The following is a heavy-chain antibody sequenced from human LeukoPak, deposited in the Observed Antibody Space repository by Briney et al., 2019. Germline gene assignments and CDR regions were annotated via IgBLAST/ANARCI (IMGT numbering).Heavy chain of an antibody. CDR3: ATGRSCTTCYLPDY. J-gene: IGHJ4*02. CDR1: GFTFSSYW. Sequence: GGSLRLSCAASGFTFSSYWMSWVRQAPGKGLEWVANINQDGGEKYYVDSVKGRLTISRDNAKNSLYLQMNSLRAEDTAVYHCATGRSCTTCYLPDYWGQGTLVTVSS. D-gene: IGHD2-2*01. CDR2: INQDGGEK. V-gene: IGHV3-7*01.